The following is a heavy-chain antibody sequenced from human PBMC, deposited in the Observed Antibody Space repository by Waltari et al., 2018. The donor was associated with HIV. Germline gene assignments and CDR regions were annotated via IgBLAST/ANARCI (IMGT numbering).Heavy chain of an antibody. D-gene: IGHD6-19*01. CDR3: ARGPSSGWSWFDP. Sequence: EVRLLESGGGLVRPGGSLRLSCAASGFRFSDYNMNWVRQGPGRGLEGVASIGGLQNVRHYADSVKGRFTVSRDNAKNSLYLQMNSLTAEDTAVYYCARGPSSGWSWFDPWGQGTLVTVSS. V-gene: IGHV3-21*01. J-gene: IGHJ5*02. CDR1: GFRFSDYN. CDR2: IGGLQNVR.